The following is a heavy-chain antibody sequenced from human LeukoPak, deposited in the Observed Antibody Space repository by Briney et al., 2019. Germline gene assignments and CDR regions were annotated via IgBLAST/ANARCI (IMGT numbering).Heavy chain of an antibody. CDR1: GASISSSSYY. Sequence: SSETLSLTCTVSGASISSSSYYWGWIRQPPGKGLEWIGSIYYSGSTYYTPSLRSRVTISVDTSKNQFYLSLTSVTAADSAVYYCARGEDRSGYRTDFWGQGTLVTVSS. J-gene: IGHJ4*02. V-gene: IGHV4-39*07. CDR2: IYYSGST. D-gene: IGHD3-22*01. CDR3: ARGEDRSGYRTDF.